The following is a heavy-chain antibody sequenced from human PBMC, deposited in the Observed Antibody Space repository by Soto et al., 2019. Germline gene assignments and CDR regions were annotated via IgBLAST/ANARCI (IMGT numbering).Heavy chain of an antibody. V-gene: IGHV3-13*01. Sequence: GGSLRLSCAASGFTFSSYDMHWVRQATGKGLEWVSAIATAGDTYYLGSVKGRFTISRENAKNSLYLQMNSLRAGDTAVYYCARSYGGYYYMDVWGKGTTVTVSS. CDR1: GFTFSSYD. J-gene: IGHJ6*03. CDR3: ARSYGGYYYMDV. CDR2: IATAGDT. D-gene: IGHD4-17*01.